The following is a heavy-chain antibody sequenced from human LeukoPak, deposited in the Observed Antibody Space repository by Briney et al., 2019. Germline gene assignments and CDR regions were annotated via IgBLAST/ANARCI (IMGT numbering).Heavy chain of an antibody. CDR1: GDSVSSNSVA. J-gene: IGHJ4*02. D-gene: IGHD6-19*01. CDR2: AYYRSKWYN. CDR3: ARGSRDSSGWYADFDY. V-gene: IGHV6-1*01. Sequence: SQTLSLTCAISGDSVSSNSVAWNWIRQSPSRGLEWLGRAYYRSKWYNDYAVSVKSRITINPDTSKNQFSLQLNSVTPEDTAVYYCARGSRDSSGWYADFDYWGQGTLVTVSS.